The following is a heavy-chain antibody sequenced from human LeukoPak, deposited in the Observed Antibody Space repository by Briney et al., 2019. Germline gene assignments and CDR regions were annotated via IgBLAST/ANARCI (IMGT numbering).Heavy chain of an antibody. CDR2: ISYDGSNK. Sequence: GGSLRLSCAASGFTFSGYAMHWVRQAPGRGLEWVAVISYDGSNKYYADSVKGRFTISRDNSKNTLYLQMNSLRPEDTAVYYCARDWGRRYSSGWYGDFDYWGQGTLVTVSS. J-gene: IGHJ4*02. CDR1: GFTFSGYA. D-gene: IGHD6-19*01. V-gene: IGHV3-30*04. CDR3: ARDWGRRYSSGWYGDFDY.